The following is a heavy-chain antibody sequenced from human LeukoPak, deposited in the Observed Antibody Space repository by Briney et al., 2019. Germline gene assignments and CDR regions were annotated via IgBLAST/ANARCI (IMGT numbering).Heavy chain of an antibody. J-gene: IGHJ4*02. CDR3: AKDGAWLRFDD. CDR1: GFPFSSHG. CDR2: ISPGGGRT. D-gene: IGHD5-12*01. Sequence: AGGSLRLSCAGSGFPFSSHGMNWVRQAPGKGLEWVSGISPGGGRTYYADSVRGRFTISRDDSKNTLYLQMKNVRAEDTAVYYCAKDGAWLRFDDWGQGILVTVSS. V-gene: IGHV3-23*01.